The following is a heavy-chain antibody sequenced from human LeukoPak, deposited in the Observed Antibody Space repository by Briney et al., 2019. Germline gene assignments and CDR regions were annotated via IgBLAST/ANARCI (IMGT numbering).Heavy chain of an antibody. V-gene: IGHV1-69*13. CDR3: ARMVVAATRGWYNWFDP. Sequence: ASVKVSCKASGGTFSSYAISWVRQAPGQGLEWMGGIIPIFGTANYAQKFQGRATITADESTSAAYMELSSLRSEDTAVYYCARMVVAATRGWYNWFDPWGQGTLVTVSS. J-gene: IGHJ5*02. CDR2: IIPIFGTA. CDR1: GGTFSSYA. D-gene: IGHD2-15*01.